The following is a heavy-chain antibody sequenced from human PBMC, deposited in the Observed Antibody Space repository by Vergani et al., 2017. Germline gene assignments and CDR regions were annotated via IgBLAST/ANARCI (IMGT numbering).Heavy chain of an antibody. D-gene: IGHD5-12*01. Sequence: QVQLQESGPGLVKPSETLSLTCTVSGGSISSYYWSWIRQPPGKGLEWIGYIYYSGSTNYNPSLKSRVTISVDTSKNQFSLKLSSVTAADTALYYCARARGYSGYDFRFWDDAFDIWGQGTMVTVSS. J-gene: IGHJ3*02. CDR3: ARARGYSGYDFRFWDDAFDI. CDR1: GGSISSYY. V-gene: IGHV4-59*01. CDR2: IYYSGST.